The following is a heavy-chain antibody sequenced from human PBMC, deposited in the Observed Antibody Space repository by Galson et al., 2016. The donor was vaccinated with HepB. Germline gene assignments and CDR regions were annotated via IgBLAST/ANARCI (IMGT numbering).Heavy chain of an antibody. Sequence: SLRLSCAASRFTFSRYGMHWVRQAPGKGLEWVAHIWYDGSKKYYADSVKGRFTISRDNVDNSLYLQMNSLRAEDTAVYYCVRDGRIRSGSFRRWDYWGRGTLVTVSS. V-gene: IGHV3-33*01. D-gene: IGHD3-3*01. CDR1: RFTFSRYG. CDR3: VRDGRIRSGSFRRWDY. CDR2: IWYDGSKK. J-gene: IGHJ4*02.